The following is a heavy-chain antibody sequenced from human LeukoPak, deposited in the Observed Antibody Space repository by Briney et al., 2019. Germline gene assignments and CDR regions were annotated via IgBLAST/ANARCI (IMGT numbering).Heavy chain of an antibody. CDR1: GETFSGYY. V-gene: IGHV4-34*01. CDR3: ARQEGSTWEYNWFDP. Sequence: SETLSLTCAVYGETFSGYYWSWIRQPPGKGLEWIGEINHSGSTNYNSSLKSRVTISVDTPKNQFSLKLSSVTAADTALYYCARQEGSTWEYNWFDPWGQGTLVTVSS. D-gene: IGHD6-13*01. CDR2: INHSGST. J-gene: IGHJ5*02.